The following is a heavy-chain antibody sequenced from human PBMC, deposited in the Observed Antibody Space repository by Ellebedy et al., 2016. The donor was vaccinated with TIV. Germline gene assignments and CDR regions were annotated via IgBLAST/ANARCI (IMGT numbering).Heavy chain of an antibody. CDR2: ISAYNGNT. D-gene: IGHD5-12*01. V-gene: IGHV1-18*01. J-gene: IGHJ6*02. Sequence: AASVKVSCKASGYTFPSYEFSWVRQAPGQGLEWMGLISAYNGNTNYAQKLQGRVTMTTDTSTSTAYMELRSLRSDDTAVYYCARSPRGAYSGYDFYYYYYGMDVWGQGTTVTVSS. CDR3: ARSPRGAYSGYDFYYYYYGMDV. CDR1: GYTFPSYE.